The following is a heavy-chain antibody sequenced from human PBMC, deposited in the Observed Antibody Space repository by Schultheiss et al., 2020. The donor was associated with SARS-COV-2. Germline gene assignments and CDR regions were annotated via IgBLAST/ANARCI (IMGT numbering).Heavy chain of an antibody. CDR2: INHSGST. Sequence: SETLSLTCAVYGGSFSGYYWSWIRQPPGKGLEWIGEINHSGSTNYNPSLKSRVTISVDTSKNQFSLKLSSVTAADTAVYYCARAYCSSTSCYLLGYHYMDVWGKGTTVTVSS. V-gene: IGHV4-34*01. CDR3: ARAYCSSTSCYLLGYHYMDV. D-gene: IGHD2-2*01. J-gene: IGHJ6*03. CDR1: GGSFSGYY.